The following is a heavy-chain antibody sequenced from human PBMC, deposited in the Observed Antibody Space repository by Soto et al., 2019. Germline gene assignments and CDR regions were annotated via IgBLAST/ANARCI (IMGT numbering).Heavy chain of an antibody. D-gene: IGHD2-15*01. Sequence: QVQLVQSGAEVTKPGSSVKVSSKASGGTFSIYTISWVRQAPGQGLEWMGGSANSAQKFQGRLTVTADESTRTVYLELSSLTSEDTAVYYCAREGPPDIAWFDPWGQGTLVSVSS. CDR3: AREGPPDIAWFDP. V-gene: IGHV1-69*01. J-gene: IGHJ5*02. CDR1: GGTFSIYT. CDR2: GSA.